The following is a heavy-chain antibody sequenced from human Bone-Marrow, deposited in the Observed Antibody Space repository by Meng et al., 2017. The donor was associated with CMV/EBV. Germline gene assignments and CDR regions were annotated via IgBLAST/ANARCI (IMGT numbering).Heavy chain of an antibody. Sequence: GESLKISCAASGFTFSSYGMHWVRQAPGKGLEWVAFIRYDGSNKYYADSVKGRFTISRDNSKNTLYLPMNSLRAEDTAVYYCANLGGDYDSSGYQMLRGGTFDYWGQGTLVTVSS. V-gene: IGHV3-30*02. CDR2: IRYDGSNK. D-gene: IGHD3-22*01. J-gene: IGHJ4*02. CDR3: ANLGGDYDSSGYQMLRGGTFDY. CDR1: GFTFSSYG.